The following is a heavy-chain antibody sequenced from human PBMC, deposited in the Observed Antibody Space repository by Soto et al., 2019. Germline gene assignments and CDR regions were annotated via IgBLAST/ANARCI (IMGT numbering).Heavy chain of an antibody. V-gene: IGHV4-30-4*01. CDR3: ARGYGGYYYDSSGTT. Sequence: PSETLSLTCTVSGGSISSGDYYWSWIRQPPGKGLEWIGYIYYSGSTYYNPSLKSRVTISVDTSKNQFSLKLSSVTAADTAVYYCARGYGGYYYDSSGTTWGQGTLVTVSS. CDR1: GGSISSGDYY. D-gene: IGHD3-22*01. CDR2: IYYSGST. J-gene: IGHJ5*02.